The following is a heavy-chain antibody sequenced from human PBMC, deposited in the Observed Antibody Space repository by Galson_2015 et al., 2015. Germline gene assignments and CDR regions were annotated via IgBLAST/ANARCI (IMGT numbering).Heavy chain of an antibody. CDR2: IDEDGTST. V-gene: IGHV3-7*03. CDR1: GFTLNTYW. D-gene: IGHD1-14*01. CDR3: AKDAFSKPDY. Sequence: SLRLSCAASGFTLNTYWMSWVRQAPGKGLEWVANIDEDGTSTYYVGSVRGRFTISRDDARNSLHLQMNNLRVEDTAVYYCAKDAFSKPDYWGLGTLVTVSS. J-gene: IGHJ4*02.